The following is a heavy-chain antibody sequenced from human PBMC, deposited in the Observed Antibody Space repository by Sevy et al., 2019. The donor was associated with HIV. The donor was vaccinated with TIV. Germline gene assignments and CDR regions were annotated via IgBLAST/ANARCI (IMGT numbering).Heavy chain of an antibody. CDR2: ISSSGSTI. D-gene: IGHD3-22*01. CDR1: GFTFSSYE. Sequence: GSLRLSCAASGFTFSSYEMNWVRQAPGKGLEWVSYISSSGSTIYYADSVKGRFTISRDNAKNSLYLQMNSLRAEDTAVYYCARAQNNYYDSSGYYKVFDYWGQGTLVTVSS. V-gene: IGHV3-48*03. J-gene: IGHJ4*02. CDR3: ARAQNNYYDSSGYYKVFDY.